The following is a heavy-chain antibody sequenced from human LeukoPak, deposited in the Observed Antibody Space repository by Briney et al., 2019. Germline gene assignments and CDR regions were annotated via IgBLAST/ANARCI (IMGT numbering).Heavy chain of an antibody. CDR1: GGSISSSSYY. V-gene: IGHV4-39*07. CDR2: IYYSGST. J-gene: IGHJ2*01. Sequence: SETLSLTCTVSGGSISSSSYYWGWIRQPPGKGLEWIGSIYYSGSTYYNPSLKSRVTISVDTSKNQFSLKLSSVTAADTAVYYCASQTGYSRVLRYFDLWGRGTLVTVSS. D-gene: IGHD6-13*01. CDR3: ASQTGYSRVLRYFDL.